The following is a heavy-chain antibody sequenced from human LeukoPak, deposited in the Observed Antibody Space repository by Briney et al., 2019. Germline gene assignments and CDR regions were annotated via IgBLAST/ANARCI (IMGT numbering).Heavy chain of an antibody. CDR2: INPNSGDT. J-gene: IGHJ6*02. V-gene: IGHV1-2*07. CDR3: ARGGSSSGSYYYGVDA. CDR1: GYTFSGNY. Sequence: ASVKVSCKTSGYTFSGNYIYWVRQAPGQGLEWMGWINPNSGDTNYAHKFQGRVTMTRDTSISTAYMDLSSLISDDTAVYYCARGGSSSGSYYYGVDAWGQGTTVTVSS. D-gene: IGHD3-10*01.